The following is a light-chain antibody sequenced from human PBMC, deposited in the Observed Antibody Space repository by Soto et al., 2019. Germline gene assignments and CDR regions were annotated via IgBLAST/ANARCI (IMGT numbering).Light chain of an antibody. CDR1: MRDVGAYNL. J-gene: IGLJ2*01. V-gene: IGLV2-23*02. CDR2: EVR. CDR3: WSYAGNTIFV. Sequence: QSALTQPASVSGSAGQSITISCSGTMRDVGAYNLVSWYQQHPGTAPKLIIYEVRNRPSGISSRFSGSRSGNTASLTISGLQAEDEAYYYCWSYAGNTIFVFGGGTKLTVL.